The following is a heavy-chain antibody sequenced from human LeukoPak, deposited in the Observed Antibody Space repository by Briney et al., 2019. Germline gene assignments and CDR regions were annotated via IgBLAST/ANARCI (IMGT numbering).Heavy chain of an antibody. V-gene: IGHV3-23*01. CDR1: GFTFSTYA. Sequence: PGGSLRLSCAASGFTFSTYAMSWVRQAPARGPEWVSSRGGGETFYADSVKGRFTLSRDDSRNTVYLQLNNLRVEDTAIYYCAKANWVSNADGVWWGQGTQVTVSS. J-gene: IGHJ4*02. D-gene: IGHD3-3*01. CDR3: AKANWVSNADGVW. CDR2: RGGGET.